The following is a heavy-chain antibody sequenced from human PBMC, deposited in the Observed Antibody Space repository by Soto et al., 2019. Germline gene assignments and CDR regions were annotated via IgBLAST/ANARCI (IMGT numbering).Heavy chain of an antibody. CDR2: INPSGGST. V-gene: IGHV1-46*01. CDR1: GYTFTSYY. CDR3: ARPPLPGYSIHFNS. Sequence: GASVKVSCKASGYTFTSYYMHWVRQAPGQGLEWMGIINPSGGSTSYAQKFQGRVTMIRDTSTGTAFLQWRSLKASDTALYYCARPPLPGYSIHFNSWGQGTLVTVSS. D-gene: IGHD2-15*01. J-gene: IGHJ4*02.